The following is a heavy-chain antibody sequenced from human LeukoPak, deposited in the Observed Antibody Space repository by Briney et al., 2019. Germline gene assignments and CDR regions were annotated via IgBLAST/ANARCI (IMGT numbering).Heavy chain of an antibody. Sequence: PSETLSLTCTVSGGSFISGNYYWNWIRQTPGKGLEWIGFIFQSGNTYYNPSLKSRVTISVDTSKNQFSLKLSSVTAADTAVYYCARDGGDYDSSGYSDYWGQGTLVTVSS. D-gene: IGHD3-22*01. CDR1: GGSFISGNYY. V-gene: IGHV4-39*07. CDR2: IFQSGNT. CDR3: ARDGGDYDSSGYSDY. J-gene: IGHJ4*02.